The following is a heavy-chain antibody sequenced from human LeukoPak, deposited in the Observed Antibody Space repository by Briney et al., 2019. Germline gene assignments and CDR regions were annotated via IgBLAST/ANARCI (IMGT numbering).Heavy chain of an antibody. Sequence: GGSLRLSCAASGFTFSSYSMNWVRQAPGKGLEWVSYISSSSSTIYYADSVKGRFTISRDNAKNSLYLQMNSLRAEDTAVYYCARDKDDFWSGHSRNAGVGGYWGQGTLVTVSS. CDR3: ARDKDDFWSGHSRNAGVGGY. V-gene: IGHV3-48*04. J-gene: IGHJ4*02. D-gene: IGHD3-3*01. CDR1: GFTFSSYS. CDR2: ISSSSSTI.